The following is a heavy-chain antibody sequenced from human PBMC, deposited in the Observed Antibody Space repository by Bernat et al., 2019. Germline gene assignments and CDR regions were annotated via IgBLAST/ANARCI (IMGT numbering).Heavy chain of an antibody. CDR3: AKDSDCSGGSCYSLDY. Sequence: EVQLLESGGGLVQPGGSLRLSCAASGFTFSSYAMSWVRQAPGKGLEWVSAISGSGGSTYYADSVKGRFTISRDNSKNTLYLQMNSLRAEDTAVYYCAKDSDCSGGSCYSLDYWGQGTLVTVSS. V-gene: IGHV3-23*01. D-gene: IGHD2-15*01. J-gene: IGHJ4*02. CDR2: ISGSGGST. CDR1: GFTFSSYA.